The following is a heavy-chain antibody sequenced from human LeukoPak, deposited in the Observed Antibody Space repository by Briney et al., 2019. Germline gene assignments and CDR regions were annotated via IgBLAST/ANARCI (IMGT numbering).Heavy chain of an antibody. Sequence: ASLKDSSKASRYTFTSYDINWVRQAPRQGLGRMGWMNPNRGKTGYAQKFQGRVTITRNTSISTAYMELSSLRSEDTAVYYCARRVLPYGDYDYWGQGTLATVSS. CDR3: ARRVLPYGDYDY. D-gene: IGHD4-17*01. J-gene: IGHJ4*02. CDR1: RYTFTSYD. CDR2: MNPNRGKT. V-gene: IGHV1-8*03.